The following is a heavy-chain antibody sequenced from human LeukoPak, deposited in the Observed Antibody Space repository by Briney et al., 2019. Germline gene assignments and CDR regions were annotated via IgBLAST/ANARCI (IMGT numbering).Heavy chain of an antibody. V-gene: IGHV3-23*01. J-gene: IGHJ4*02. CDR2: ISCTGDSK. CDR1: GFTFSSYV. CDR3: AKDLVPGFCSSTTCSYYFDY. Sequence: TGGSLKLSCSASGFTFSSYVMSWVRQTPGKGLEWVAAISCTGDSKYNAASVKGRFTISRDNPKDTLYLQMSSLRAEDTAVYYCAKDLVPGFCSSTTCSYYFDYWGQGTLVTVSS. D-gene: IGHD2-2*01.